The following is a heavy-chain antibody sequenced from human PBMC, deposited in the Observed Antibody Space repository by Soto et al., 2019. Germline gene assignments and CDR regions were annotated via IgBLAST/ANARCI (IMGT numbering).Heavy chain of an antibody. CDR3: ARETYRSSPRYPDYYYYGMDV. CDR2: VIPIFGTA. CDR1: GRTFTSYA. D-gene: IGHD2-2*01. Sequence: ASVKVSCMASGRTFTSYAISWVRPAPGQGFEGMGGVIPIFGTADYAQMFQGRVTITADEYTSTAYMELSRLRSETTAVYYCARETYRSSPRYPDYYYYGMDVCGQGTTVTVSS. J-gene: IGHJ6*01. V-gene: IGHV1-69*13.